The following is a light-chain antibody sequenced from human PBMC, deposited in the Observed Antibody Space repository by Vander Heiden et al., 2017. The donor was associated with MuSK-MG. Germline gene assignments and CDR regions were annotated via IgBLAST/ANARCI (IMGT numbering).Light chain of an antibody. CDR2: DAS. CDR1: QSVSSY. V-gene: IGKV3-11*01. J-gene: IGKJ5*01. Sequence: EIVLTQSPATLSLFPGEGATPSCRASQSVSSYLAWYQQKPVQAPRLLIYDASNRATGIPARFSGSGSGTDFTLTISSLEPEDCAVYYCQQRSNWPPTFGQGTRLEIK. CDR3: QQRSNWPPT.